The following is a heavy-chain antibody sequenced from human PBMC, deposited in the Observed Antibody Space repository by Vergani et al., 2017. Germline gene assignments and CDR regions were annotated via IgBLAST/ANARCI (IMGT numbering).Heavy chain of an antibody. D-gene: IGHD6-19*01. CDR2: IYYSGST. CDR1: GGSISSYY. V-gene: IGHV4-59*01. CDR3: ARGGEGSSGPYYYYGMDV. J-gene: IGHJ6*02. Sequence: QLQLQESGPGLVKPSETLSLTCTVSGGSISSYYWSWIRQPPGKGLEWIGYIYYSGSTNYNPSLKSRVTISVDTSKNQFSLKLSSVTAADTAVYYCARGGEGSSGPYYYYGMDVWGQGTTVTVSS.